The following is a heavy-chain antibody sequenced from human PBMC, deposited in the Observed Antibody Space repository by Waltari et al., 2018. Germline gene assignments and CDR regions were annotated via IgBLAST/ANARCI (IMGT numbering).Heavy chain of an antibody. V-gene: IGHV4-59*01. CDR2: IYYSGST. J-gene: IGHJ4*02. Sequence: QVQLQESGPGLVKPSETLSLTCTVSGGSISSYYWSWIRQPPGKGLEWIGYIYYSGSTNYNPSLKSRVTISVDTSKNQFSLKLSSVTAADTAVYYCARGVTSGSYYSIGYWGQGTLVTVSS. CDR3: ARGVTSGSYYSIGY. D-gene: IGHD3-10*01. CDR1: GGSISSYY.